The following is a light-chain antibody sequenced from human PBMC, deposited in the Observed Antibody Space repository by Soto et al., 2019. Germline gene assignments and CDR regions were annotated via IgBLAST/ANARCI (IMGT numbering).Light chain of an antibody. Sequence: EIVMTQSPATLSVSPGERATLSCRASQSVSSNLAWYQQKPGQAPRLLIYGASTRATGIPARFSGSGSGTEFTLTSSSVQSEDFAVYYCQQDNNWPPWTFGQGTKVEIK. J-gene: IGKJ1*01. CDR1: QSVSSN. V-gene: IGKV3-15*01. CDR3: QQDNNWPPWT. CDR2: GAS.